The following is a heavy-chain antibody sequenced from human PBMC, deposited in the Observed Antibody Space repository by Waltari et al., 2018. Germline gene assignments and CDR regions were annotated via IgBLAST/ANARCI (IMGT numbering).Heavy chain of an antibody. CDR1: GYTFTGYY. CDR3: ARRYYYGSGSYYDWYFDL. Sequence: QVQLVQSGAEVKKPGASVKVSCKASGYTFTGYYMHWVRQAPGQGLEWMGGIIPIFGTANYAQKFQGRVTITADESTSTAYMELSSLRSEDTAVYYCARRYYYGSGSYYDWYFDLWGRGTLVTVSS. J-gene: IGHJ2*01. CDR2: IIPIFGTA. D-gene: IGHD3-10*01. V-gene: IGHV1-69*01.